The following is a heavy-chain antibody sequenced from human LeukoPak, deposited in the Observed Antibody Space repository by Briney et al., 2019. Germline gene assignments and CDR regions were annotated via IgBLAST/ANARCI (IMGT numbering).Heavy chain of an antibody. CDR3: AKVEGYRGYVVRHGFSIDY. J-gene: IGHJ4*02. CDR2: ISGSGGST. CDR1: GFTFSSYA. Sequence: GGSLRLSCAASGFTFSSYAMSWVRQAPGKGLEWVSAISGSGGSTYYADSVKGRFTISRDNSKNTLYLQMNSLRAEDTAVYYCAKVEGYRGYVVRHGFSIDYWGQGTLVTVSS. D-gene: IGHD5-12*01. V-gene: IGHV3-23*01.